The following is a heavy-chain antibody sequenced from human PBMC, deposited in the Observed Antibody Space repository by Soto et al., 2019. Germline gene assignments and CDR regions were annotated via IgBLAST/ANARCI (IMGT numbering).Heavy chain of an antibody. CDR3: AGARCCSGGGCSAGYFDY. CDR2: IIPIFGTA. J-gene: IGHJ4*02. D-gene: IGHD2-15*01. V-gene: IGHV1-69*06. Sequence: QVQLVQSGAEVKKPGSSVKVSCKASGGTFSSYAISWVRQAPGQGLEWMGGIIPIFGTANYAQKFQGRVTITADKPPSRAYRGLGSVGCEDRAVYSCAGARCCSGGGCSAGYFDYWGQGTLVPVPS. CDR1: GGTFSSYA.